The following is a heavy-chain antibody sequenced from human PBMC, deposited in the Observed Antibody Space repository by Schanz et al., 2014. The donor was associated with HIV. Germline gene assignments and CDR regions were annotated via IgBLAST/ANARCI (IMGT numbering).Heavy chain of an antibody. V-gene: IGHV1-18*01. CDR2: ISAYNGNT. D-gene: IGHD2-15*01. CDR1: GYTFSNFG. J-gene: IGHJ4*02. CDR3: AREDPNYGGNPFEY. Sequence: QVQLVQSGAEVKKPGASVKVSCKASGYTFSNFGISWVRQAPGQGLEWLGWISAYNGNTNYAQNVQGRVTVTTDTSTSTAYMELRSLRSDDTAVYYCAREDPNYGGNPFEYWGQGTLVTVSS.